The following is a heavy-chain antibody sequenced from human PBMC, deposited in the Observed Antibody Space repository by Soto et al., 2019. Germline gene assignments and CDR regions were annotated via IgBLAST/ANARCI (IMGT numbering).Heavy chain of an antibody. D-gene: IGHD1-26*01. CDR3: AREAIVAGATTGMDV. CDR1: GDTLTTFF. CDR2: INPGYPAGSST. J-gene: IGHJ6*02. Sequence: QVQLVQSGAEVKKPWASVKVSCKASGDTLTTFFMHWVRQAPGQGLEWMGVINPGYPAGSSTTYAEKFQGRVTVTAVTSTSTVYMELSRLRSDDTAVYSCAREAIVAGATTGMDVWGQGTTVTVSS. V-gene: IGHV1-46*01.